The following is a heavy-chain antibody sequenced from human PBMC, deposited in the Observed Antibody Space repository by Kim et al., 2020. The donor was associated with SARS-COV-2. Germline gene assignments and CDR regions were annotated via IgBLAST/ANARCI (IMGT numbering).Heavy chain of an antibody. CDR1: GFTFTGYW. Sequence: GGSLRLSCEASGFTFTGYWMTWVRQTPGKGLDWVATIKQDGSEKHYVDSVKGRFTISRDNAKNSLYLQMNSLGAEDTAVYYCVRGAPHPFWFDPWGQGTLVTVSS. J-gene: IGHJ5*02. V-gene: IGHV3-7*01. CDR2: IKQDGSEK. CDR3: VRGAPHPFWFDP.